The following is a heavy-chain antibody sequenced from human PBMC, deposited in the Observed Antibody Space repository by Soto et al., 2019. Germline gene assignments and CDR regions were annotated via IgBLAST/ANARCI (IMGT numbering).Heavy chain of an antibody. CDR3: GKDIRAGSIDY. Sequence: QVRLVQSGGGVVQPGRSLTLSCAASGYSITNHGMNWVRQAPGKGLEWVALIWAHGTDQYYADSVKGRFTVSRDTSTNAVYLQRNSLRAEDTAIYYCGKDIRAGSIDYWGQGTLVTVSS. V-gene: IGHV3-33*06. D-gene: IGHD1-1*01. J-gene: IGHJ4*02. CDR2: IWAHGTDQ. CDR1: GYSITNHG.